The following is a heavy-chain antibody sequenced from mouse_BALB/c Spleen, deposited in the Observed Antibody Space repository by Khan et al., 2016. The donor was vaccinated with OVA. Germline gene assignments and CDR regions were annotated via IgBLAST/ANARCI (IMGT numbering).Heavy chain of an antibody. CDR1: GFTFSTYG. D-gene: IGHD1-1*01. V-gene: IGHV5-6*01. CDR3: TRLAYYYNSEGFAY. Sequence: EVELVESGGDLVKPGGSLKLSCAASGFTFSTYGMSWVRQTPDKRLEWVATISTGGTYTYYPDSVKGRFTISRDNAKNTLYLQMSSLKSEDTAIYYCTRLAYYYNSEGFAYWGQRTLVTVSA. CDR2: ISTGGTYT. J-gene: IGHJ3*01.